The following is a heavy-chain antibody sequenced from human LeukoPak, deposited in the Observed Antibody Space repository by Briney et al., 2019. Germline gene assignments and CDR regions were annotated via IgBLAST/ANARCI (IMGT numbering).Heavy chain of an antibody. Sequence: ASVKVSCKASGYTFTSYYMHWVRQAPGQGLEWVGIINPSGGSTSYAQKFQGSVTMTRDTSTSTVYMELSSLRSEDTAVYYCARVYYGSGSYGPYYFDYWGQGTLVTVSS. CDR3: ARVYYGSGSYGPYYFDY. J-gene: IGHJ4*02. CDR1: GYTFTSYY. V-gene: IGHV1-46*01. CDR2: INPSGGST. D-gene: IGHD3-10*01.